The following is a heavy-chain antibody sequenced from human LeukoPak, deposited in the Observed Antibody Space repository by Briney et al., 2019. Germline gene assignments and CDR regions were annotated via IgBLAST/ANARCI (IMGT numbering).Heavy chain of an antibody. D-gene: IGHD6-19*01. CDR2: ISGSGGST. J-gene: IGHJ4*02. CDR3: AKDEVIAVAVIFSY. Sequence: GGSLRLSCAASGFTFSNAWMNWVRQAPGKGLEWVSAISGSGGSTYYADSVKGRFTISRDNSKNTLYLQMNSLRAEDTAVYYCAKDEVIAVAVIFSYWGQGTLVTVSS. V-gene: IGHV3-23*01. CDR1: GFTFSNAW.